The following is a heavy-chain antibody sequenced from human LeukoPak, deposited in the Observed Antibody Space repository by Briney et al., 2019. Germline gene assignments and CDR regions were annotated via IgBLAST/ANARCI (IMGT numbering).Heavy chain of an antibody. Sequence: PSETLSLTCTVSGGSISSGGYYWTWIRQHPGKGLEWIGYIYYSGSTYYNPSLKSRVTISVDTSKNQFSLKLSSVTAADTAVYYCARGGGTIFGVITQVDPWGQGTLVTVSS. CDR3: ARGGGTIFGVITQVDP. D-gene: IGHD3-3*01. J-gene: IGHJ5*02. V-gene: IGHV4-31*03. CDR1: GGSISSGGYY. CDR2: IYYSGST.